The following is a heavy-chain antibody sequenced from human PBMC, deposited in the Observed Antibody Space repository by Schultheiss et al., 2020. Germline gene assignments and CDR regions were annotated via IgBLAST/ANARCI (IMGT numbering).Heavy chain of an antibody. CDR2: INPNSGGT. V-gene: IGHV1-2*06. D-gene: IGHD1-26*01. CDR3: ARQVGGDYYYGMDV. CDR1: GYTFTGYY. J-gene: IGHJ6*02. Sequence: ASVKVSCKASGYTFTGYYMHWVRQAPGQGLEWMGRINPNSGGTNYAQKFQGRVTMTRDTSISTAYMELRSLRSDDTAVYYCARQVGGDYYYGMDVWGQGTTVTVSS.